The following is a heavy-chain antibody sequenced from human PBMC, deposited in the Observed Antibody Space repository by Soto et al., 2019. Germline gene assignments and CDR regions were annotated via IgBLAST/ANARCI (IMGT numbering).Heavy chain of an antibody. J-gene: IGHJ4*02. CDR3: ARGRGSSWYEDYFDY. D-gene: IGHD6-13*01. V-gene: IGHV1-2*02. CDR1: GYTFTGYY. Sequence: EASVKVSCKASGYTFTGYYMHWVRQAPGQGLEWMGWINPNNGGTNYAQKFQGRVTMTRDTSISTAYMELSRLRSDDTAVYYCARGRGSSWYEDYFDYWGQGTLVTVSS. CDR2: INPNNGGT.